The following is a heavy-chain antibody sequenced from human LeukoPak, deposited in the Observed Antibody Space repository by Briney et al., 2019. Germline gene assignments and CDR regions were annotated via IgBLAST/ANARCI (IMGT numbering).Heavy chain of an antibody. Sequence: PGGSLRLSCATSGFTFSSYGMHWVRQAPGKGLEWVAVIWYDGSNKYYADSVKGRFTISRDNSKNTLYLQMNSLRAEDTAVYYCARDQCGGSCLFDYWGQGTLVTVSS. V-gene: IGHV3-33*01. J-gene: IGHJ4*02. D-gene: IGHD2-15*01. CDR2: IWYDGSNK. CDR3: ARDQCGGSCLFDY. CDR1: GFTFSSYG.